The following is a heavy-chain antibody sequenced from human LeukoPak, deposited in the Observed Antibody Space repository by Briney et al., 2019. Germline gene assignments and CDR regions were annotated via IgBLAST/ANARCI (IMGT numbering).Heavy chain of an antibody. V-gene: IGHV5-51*01. CDR2: IYPGDSDT. CDR1: GYSFTSYW. CDR3: ARQYKAAAGRGASDI. D-gene: IGHD6-13*01. Sequence: RESLKISCKGSGYSFTSYWIGWVRQMPGKGLEWMGIIYPGDSDTRYSPSFQGQVTISADKSISTAYLKRSSLKASDTAMYYCARQYKAAAGRGASDIWGQGTMVTVSS. J-gene: IGHJ3*02.